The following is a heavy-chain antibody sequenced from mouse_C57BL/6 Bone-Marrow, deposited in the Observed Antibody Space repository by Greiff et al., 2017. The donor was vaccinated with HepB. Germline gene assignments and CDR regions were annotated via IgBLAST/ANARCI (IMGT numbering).Heavy chain of an antibody. D-gene: IGHD1-1*01. V-gene: IGHV5-4*01. J-gene: IGHJ1*03. Sequence: DVMLVESGGGLVKPGGSLKLSCAASGFTFSSYAMSWVRQTPEKRLEWVATISDGGSYTYYPDNVKGRFTISRDNAKNNLYLQMSHLKSEDTAMYYCARERAITTVWYFDVWGTGTTVTVSS. CDR3: ARERAITTVWYFDV. CDR2: ISDGGSYT. CDR1: GFTFSSYA.